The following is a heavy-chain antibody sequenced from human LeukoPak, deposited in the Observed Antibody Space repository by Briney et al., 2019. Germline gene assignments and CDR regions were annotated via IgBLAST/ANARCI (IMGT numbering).Heavy chain of an antibody. J-gene: IGHJ4*02. D-gene: IGHD3-3*01. V-gene: IGHV1-18*01. CDR1: GYTFTNHG. Sequence: ASVKVSCKASGYTFTNHGISWMRQAPGQGLEWMGWISTNNGDTNYVQKFQGRVTMTTDTSTTTAYMELRSLTSDDTAVYYCARDLEFPDYWGRGTLVTVSS. CDR2: ISTNNGDT. CDR3: ARDLEFPDY.